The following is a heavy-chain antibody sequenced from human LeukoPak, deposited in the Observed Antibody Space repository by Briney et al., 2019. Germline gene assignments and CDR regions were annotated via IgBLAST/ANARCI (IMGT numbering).Heavy chain of an antibody. V-gene: IGHV3-74*01. CDR2: INDDETST. Sequence: GGSRRLSCAASGFSFSSSWMHWVRQVPGKGLEWVSRINDDETSTTYAESVKGRSTISRDNAKNTLFLQMNSLRAEDTAVYYCATTGSGSYYDYWGQGTLVTVSS. CDR1: GFSFSSSW. J-gene: IGHJ4*02. CDR3: ATTGSGSYYDY. D-gene: IGHD1-26*01.